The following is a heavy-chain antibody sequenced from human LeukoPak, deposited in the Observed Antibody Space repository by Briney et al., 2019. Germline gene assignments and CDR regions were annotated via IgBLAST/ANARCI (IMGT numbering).Heavy chain of an antibody. J-gene: IGHJ1*01. CDR2: INHSGST. V-gene: IGHV4-34*01. Sequence: PSETLSLTCAVYGGSFSGYYWSWIRQPPGKGLEWIGEINHSGSTNYNPSLKSRVTISVDTSKNQFSLKLSSVTAADTAVYYCARVGLRYCSGGSCYSKYFQHWGQGTLVTVSS. D-gene: IGHD2-15*01. CDR3: ARVGLRYCSGGSCYSKYFQH. CDR1: GGSFSGYY.